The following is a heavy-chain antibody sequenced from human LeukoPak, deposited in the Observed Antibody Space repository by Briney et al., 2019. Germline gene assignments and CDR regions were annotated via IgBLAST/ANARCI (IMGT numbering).Heavy chain of an antibody. V-gene: IGHV1-69*05. D-gene: IGHD1-26*01. CDR2: IIPIFGTA. CDR1: GGTFSSYA. Sequence: ASVKVSCKATGGTFSSYAISWVRQAPGQGLEWMGRIIPIFGTAHYAQKFQGSATITTDESTSTAYMELSSLRSEDTAVNYCARGASTRRRNNWLDPWGQGTLVTVSS. CDR3: ARGASTRRRNNWLDP. J-gene: IGHJ5*02.